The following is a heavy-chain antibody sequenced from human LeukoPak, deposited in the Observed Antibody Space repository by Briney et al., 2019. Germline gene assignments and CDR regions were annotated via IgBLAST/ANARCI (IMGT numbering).Heavy chain of an antibody. Sequence: PGRSLRLSCAASGFPFDEHAMHWVRQGPGKGLEWVSGISYSSETIGYVDSVKGRFTISRDNVRKSLYLQMNSLRAEDTALYYCAKGGPMIGKKLGYAFDIWGQGTMVTVSS. J-gene: IGHJ3*02. CDR1: GFPFDEHA. CDR3: AKGGPMIGKKLGYAFDI. D-gene: IGHD3-22*01. V-gene: IGHV3-9*01. CDR2: ISYSSETI.